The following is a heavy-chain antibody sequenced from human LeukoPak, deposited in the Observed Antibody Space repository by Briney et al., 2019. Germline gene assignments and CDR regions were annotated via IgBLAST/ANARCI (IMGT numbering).Heavy chain of an antibody. Sequence: PSETLSLTCTVSGGSLSSSTYFWGWIRQPPGKGLEWIGSIYYSGSTHYNPSLKSPVTISVDTSKNQFSLKLSSVTAADTAVYYCARQGIAAAGTVPNFDYWGQGTLVTVSS. D-gene: IGHD6-13*01. CDR2: IYYSGST. J-gene: IGHJ4*02. CDR1: GGSLSSSTYF. CDR3: ARQGIAAAGTVPNFDY. V-gene: IGHV4-39*01.